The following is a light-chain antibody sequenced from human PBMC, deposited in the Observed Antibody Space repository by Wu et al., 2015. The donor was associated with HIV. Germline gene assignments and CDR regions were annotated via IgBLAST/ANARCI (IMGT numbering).Light chain of an antibody. CDR2: GAS. V-gene: IGKV3-20*01. Sequence: EIVLTQFPGSLSLSPGEGATLSCRASQNVNKNYIAWYQQKPGQAPRLLMYGASTRAAGISDRFRGSGSGTDFTLTISRLEREDFAVYFCQQYSSSPRTFGQGTKVAIK. CDR3: QQYSSSPRT. CDR1: QNVNKNY. J-gene: IGKJ1*01.